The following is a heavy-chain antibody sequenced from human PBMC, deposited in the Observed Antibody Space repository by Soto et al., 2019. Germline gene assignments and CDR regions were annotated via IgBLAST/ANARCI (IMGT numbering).Heavy chain of an antibody. CDR1: GGSFSGYY. CDR2: INHSGST. D-gene: IGHD6-13*01. Sequence: SETLSLTCAVYGGSFSGYYWSWIRQPPGKGLGWIGEINHSGSTNYNPSLKSRVTISVDTSKNQFSLKLSSVTAADTAVYYCARAAHSSSWYNWFDPWGQGTLVTVSS. J-gene: IGHJ5*02. V-gene: IGHV4-34*01. CDR3: ARAAHSSSWYNWFDP.